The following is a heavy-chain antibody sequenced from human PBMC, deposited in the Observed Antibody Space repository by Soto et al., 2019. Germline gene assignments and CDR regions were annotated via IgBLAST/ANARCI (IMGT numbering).Heavy chain of an antibody. CDR3: GRASPAPGNWFDP. Sequence: SETLSLTCTVPGASITSYYWNWIRQPPGKGLEWIGYVFDSGSTNYSPSLKSRVTISLDTSKNQFSLKLSSVTAADTAVYFCGRASPAPGNWFDPWAQETLVTVSS. J-gene: IGHJ5*02. CDR2: VFDSGST. CDR1: GASITSYY. V-gene: IGHV4-59*01. D-gene: IGHD1-1*01.